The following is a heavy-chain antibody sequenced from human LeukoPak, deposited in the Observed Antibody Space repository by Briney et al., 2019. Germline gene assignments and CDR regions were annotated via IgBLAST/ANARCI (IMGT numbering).Heavy chain of an antibody. D-gene: IGHD2-2*01. CDR1: GYTFTNYD. Sequence: ASVRVSCKASGYTFTNYDINWVRQAPGQGLEWMGWINTNTGNPTYAQGFTGRFVFSLDTSVSTAYLQISSLKAEGTAVYYCARGRYQLLSNNWFDPWGQGTLVTVSS. J-gene: IGHJ5*02. CDR3: ARGRYQLLSNNWFDP. CDR2: INTNTGNP. V-gene: IGHV7-4-1*02.